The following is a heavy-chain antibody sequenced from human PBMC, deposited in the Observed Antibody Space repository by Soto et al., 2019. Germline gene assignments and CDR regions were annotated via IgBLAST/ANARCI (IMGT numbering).Heavy chain of an antibody. V-gene: IGHV3-21*01. CDR1: GFTFSSYS. CDR3: ARHRTNAFDI. J-gene: IGHJ3*02. CDR2: ISSSSSYI. Sequence: GGSLRLTFSASGFTFSSYSMNWVRQAPGKGLEWVSSISSSSSYIYYADSVKGRFTISRDNAKNSLYLQMNSLRAEDTAVYYRARHRTNAFDIWGQGTMVTVS.